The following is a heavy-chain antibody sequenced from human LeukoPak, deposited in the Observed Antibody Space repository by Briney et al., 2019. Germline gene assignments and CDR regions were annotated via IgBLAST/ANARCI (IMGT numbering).Heavy chain of an antibody. CDR1: GGSISSYY. Sequence: PSETLSLTCTVSGGSISSYYGSWLRQPPGKGLEWIGYIYYSGSTDYNPSLQSRLTISVDTSKNQFSLKLSSVTAADAAVYYCARGNVALGETYYFDYWGQGTLVTVSS. J-gene: IGHJ4*02. D-gene: IGHD3-3*02. CDR3: ARGNVALGETYYFDY. V-gene: IGHV4-59*12. CDR2: IYYSGST.